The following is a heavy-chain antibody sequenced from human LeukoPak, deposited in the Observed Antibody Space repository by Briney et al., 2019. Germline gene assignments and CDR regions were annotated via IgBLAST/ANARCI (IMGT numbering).Heavy chain of an antibody. V-gene: IGHV3-66*01. CDR2: IYSGGST. J-gene: IGHJ4*02. CDR3: AREPNRYYFDY. Sequence: GGSLRLSCAASGFTVSSNYMSRVRQAPGKGLEWVSVIYSGGSTYYADSVKGRFTISRDNYMNTVYLQMISLRAEDTAVYYCAREPNRYYFDYWGQGALVTVS. CDR1: GFTVSSNY.